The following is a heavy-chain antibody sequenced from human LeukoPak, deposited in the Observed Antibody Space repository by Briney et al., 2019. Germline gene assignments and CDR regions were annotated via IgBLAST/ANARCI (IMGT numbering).Heavy chain of an antibody. D-gene: IGHD3-16*01. Sequence: GRSLRLSCAASEFTFSSHSMHWVRQAPGKGLEWVGIIWHDRGTTYYADSVRGRFTISRDNSKNTLDLQMSSLRDGDTAVYFCVRSQSAATYDAWGQGTLVTVSS. CDR1: EFTFSSHS. CDR3: VRSQSAATYDA. CDR2: IWHDRGTT. V-gene: IGHV3-33*01. J-gene: IGHJ5*02.